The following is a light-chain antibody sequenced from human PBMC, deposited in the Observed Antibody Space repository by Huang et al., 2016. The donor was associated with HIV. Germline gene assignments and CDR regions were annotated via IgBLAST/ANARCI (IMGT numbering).Light chain of an antibody. J-gene: IGKJ4*01. V-gene: IGKV1-33*01. Sequence: DIQMTQSPSSLSASVGDRVTITCQASQDISNYLNWYQQKPGKAPKLLIYDASNLETGVPSRFSGIGTGTDFTFTISSLQPEDIATYYCQQYDNLPRFGGRTKVEIK. CDR1: QDISNY. CDR2: DAS. CDR3: QQYDNLPR.